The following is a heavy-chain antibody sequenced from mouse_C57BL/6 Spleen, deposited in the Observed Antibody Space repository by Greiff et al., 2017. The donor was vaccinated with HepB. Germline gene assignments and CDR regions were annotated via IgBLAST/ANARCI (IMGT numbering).Heavy chain of an antibody. CDR2: INPNNGGT. CDR1: GYTFTDYN. CDR3: ARRRYGNYRYYAMDY. Sequence: VQLQQSGPELVKPGASVKIPCKASGYTFTDYNMDWVKQSHGKSLEWIGDINPNNGGTIYNQKFKGKATLTVDKSSSTAYMELRSLTSEDTAVYYCARRRYGNYRYYAMDYWGQGTSVTVSS. J-gene: IGHJ4*01. D-gene: IGHD2-1*01. V-gene: IGHV1-18*01.